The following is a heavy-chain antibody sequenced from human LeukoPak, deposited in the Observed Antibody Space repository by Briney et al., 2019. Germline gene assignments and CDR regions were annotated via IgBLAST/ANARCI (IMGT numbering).Heavy chain of an antibody. CDR2: ISSSSSSI. Sequence: GGSLRLSCAASGFTFSGCSMNWVRLAPGKRLEWVSCISSSSSSIYYADSVKGRVTISRDNAKNSLYLQMNSLRAEDTAVYYCARGAFGAYSPMDVWGKGTTVTVSS. CDR1: GFTFSGCS. CDR3: ARGAFGAYSPMDV. V-gene: IGHV3-21*01. J-gene: IGHJ6*04. D-gene: IGHD4-17*01.